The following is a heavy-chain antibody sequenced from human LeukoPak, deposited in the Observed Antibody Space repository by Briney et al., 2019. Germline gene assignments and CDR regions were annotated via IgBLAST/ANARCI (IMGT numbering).Heavy chain of an antibody. CDR2: INSDGSST. J-gene: IGHJ5*02. D-gene: IGHD3-10*01. V-gene: IGHV3-74*01. CDR1: GFTFSSYW. Sequence: PGGSLRLSCAASGFTFSSYWMHWVRQAPGKGLVGVSRINSDGSSTSYADSVKGRFTISRDNAKNTLYLQMNSLRAEDTAVYYCARAGRGYYGSGSYYTSWGQGTLVTVSS. CDR3: ARAGRGYYGSGSYYTS.